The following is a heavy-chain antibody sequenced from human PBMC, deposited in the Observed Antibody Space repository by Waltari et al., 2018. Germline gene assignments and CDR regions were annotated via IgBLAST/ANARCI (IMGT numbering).Heavy chain of an antibody. CDR2: INPNSGGT. J-gene: IGHJ5*02. CDR3: ARDSCSSTSCWFDP. V-gene: IGHV1-2*02. D-gene: IGHD2-2*01. CDR1: GYTFTGYY. Sequence: QEQLVQSGAEVKKPGASVKVSCKASGYTFTGYYMHWVRQAPGQGLEWMGWINPNSGGTNYAQKLQGRVTMTRDTSISTAYMELSRLRSDDTAVYYCARDSCSSTSCWFDPWGQGTLVTVSS.